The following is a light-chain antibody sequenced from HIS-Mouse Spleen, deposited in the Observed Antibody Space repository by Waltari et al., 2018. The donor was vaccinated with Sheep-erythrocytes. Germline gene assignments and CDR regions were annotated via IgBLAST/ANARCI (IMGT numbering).Light chain of an antibody. J-gene: IGKJ4*01. CDR1: QSVLYSSNNKNY. Sequence: DIVMSQSPDSLAVSLGERATIHCNSSQSVLYSSNNKNYLAWYQQKPVQPPKLLIYWASTRESGVPYRFSGSGSGTDFTLTISSLQAEDVAVYYCQQYYSTLTFGGGTKVEIK. CDR2: WAS. V-gene: IGKV4-1*01. CDR3: QQYYSTLT.